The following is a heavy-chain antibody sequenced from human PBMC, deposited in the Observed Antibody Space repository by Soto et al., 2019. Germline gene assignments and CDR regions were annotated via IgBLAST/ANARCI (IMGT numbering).Heavy chain of an antibody. V-gene: IGHV4-59*01. CDR2: VYHTGTT. J-gene: IGHJ4*02. Sequence: SETLSLTCDVSGASITTYYWSWIRQAPGKGLEWIGNVYHTGTTDYNSSLKSRVTISVDTSKNQFSLNMNSVTAADTAIYYCARRLFGSGWTLDSWGQGALVTVSS. D-gene: IGHD6-19*01. CDR1: GASITTYY. CDR3: ARRLFGSGWTLDS.